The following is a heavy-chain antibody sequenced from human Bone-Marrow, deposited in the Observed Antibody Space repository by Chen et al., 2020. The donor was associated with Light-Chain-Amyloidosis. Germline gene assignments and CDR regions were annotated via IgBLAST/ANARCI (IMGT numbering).Heavy chain of an antibody. CDR1: GFSLRSYW. CDR2: INGDGGWT. CDR3: AREKITGPRQSDALDI. D-gene: IGHD1-20*01. Sequence: EAQLVESGGGLVQPGGSMRLSCAASGFSLRSYWMHWVRQVPGKGLVWVSRINGDGGWTNYAGSVKGRVTISKDNAKNTLYLQMNYLSAEDTAVYYCAREKITGPRQSDALDIWGQGTMVTVSS. V-gene: IGHV3-74*01. J-gene: IGHJ3*02.